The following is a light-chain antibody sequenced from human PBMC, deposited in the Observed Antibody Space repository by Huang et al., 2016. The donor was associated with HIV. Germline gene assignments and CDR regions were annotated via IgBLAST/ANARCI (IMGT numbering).Light chain of an antibody. V-gene: IGKV1-6*01. Sequence: IQMTQTPSSLSESVGDRVTITCRASQGIRNDLGWYQQKPGKAPKLLIYAASSLQSGVPLRFSSSGFGTDFTLTISSLRPEDFATNYCLQDYNYPRTFGQGTKLEIK. CDR2: AAS. CDR1: QGIRND. CDR3: LQDYNYPRT. J-gene: IGKJ2*01.